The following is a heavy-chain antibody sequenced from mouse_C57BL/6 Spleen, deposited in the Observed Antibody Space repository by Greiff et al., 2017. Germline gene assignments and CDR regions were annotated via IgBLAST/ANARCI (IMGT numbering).Heavy chain of an antibody. CDR1: GYTFTSYW. CDR3: ARSSLLLYYCDY. D-gene: IGHD2-10*01. V-gene: IGHV1-55*01. J-gene: IGHJ2*01. Sequence: QVQLQQPGAELVKPGASVKMSCTASGYTFTSYWITWVQQRPGPGLEWIAAIFPGSGSTYYHEKFKSQATLTVDTSSRTAYMQLSSLTSEDSAVYYWARSSLLLYYCDYWGQGTTRTVSS. CDR2: IFPGSGST.